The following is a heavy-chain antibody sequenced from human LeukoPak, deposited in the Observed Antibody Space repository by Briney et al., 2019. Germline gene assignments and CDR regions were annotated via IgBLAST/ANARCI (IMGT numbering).Heavy chain of an antibody. Sequence: SETLSLTCAVSGGSISSSNWWSWVRQPPGKGLEWIGEIYHSGSTNHNPSLKSRVTISVDKSKNQFSLKLSSVTAADTAVYYCARDLGWVGSFPANNWFDPWGQGTLVTVSS. J-gene: IGHJ5*02. CDR3: ARDLGWVGSFPANNWFDP. D-gene: IGHD3-10*01. V-gene: IGHV4-4*02. CDR2: IYHSGST. CDR1: GGSISSSNW.